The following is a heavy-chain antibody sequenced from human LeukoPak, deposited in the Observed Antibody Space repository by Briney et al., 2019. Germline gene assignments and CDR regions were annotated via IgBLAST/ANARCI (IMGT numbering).Heavy chain of an antibody. D-gene: IGHD6-6*01. CDR1: GGSIGSSGNF. CDR2: IRYSGST. Sequence: SETLSLTCTVSGGSIGSSGNFWGWIRQPPGKGLEWIGNIRYSGSTYYRPSLKSRVTISVDTSKNQFSLNLRFVTAADTAVYYRARRREGSSSVDSWGQGTLLTVSS. CDR3: ARRREGSSSVDS. J-gene: IGHJ4*02. V-gene: IGHV4-39*01.